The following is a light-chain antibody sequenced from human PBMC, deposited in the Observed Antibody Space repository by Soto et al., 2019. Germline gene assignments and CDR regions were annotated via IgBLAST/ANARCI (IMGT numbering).Light chain of an antibody. CDR3: QQSYITPGT. J-gene: IGKJ1*01. V-gene: IGKV1-39*01. CDR1: QSISNY. Sequence: DIQMTQSPSSLSASVGDRVTITCRASQSISNYLNWYQQKPGKAPNLLIYAASSLHSGVPSSFSGSGSGTDFTLTISSLQPEDFATYFYQQSYITPGTFGQGTKVEIK. CDR2: AAS.